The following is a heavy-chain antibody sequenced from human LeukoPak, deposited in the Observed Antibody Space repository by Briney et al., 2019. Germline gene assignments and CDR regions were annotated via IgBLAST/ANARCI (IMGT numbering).Heavy chain of an antibody. CDR3: AKRTVAGGGYGYFFDY. CDR2: ISGSSDRST. D-gene: IGHD6-19*01. J-gene: IGHJ4*02. V-gene: IGHV3-23*01. CDR1: GFTFSTYA. Sequence: GGSLRLSCAASGFTFSTYAITRVRQAPGKGLEWVSVISGSSDRSTYYADSVKGRFTISRDDSKNTLYMQMNSLRAEDTAIYYCAKRTVAGGGYGYFFDYWGQGTLVTVSS.